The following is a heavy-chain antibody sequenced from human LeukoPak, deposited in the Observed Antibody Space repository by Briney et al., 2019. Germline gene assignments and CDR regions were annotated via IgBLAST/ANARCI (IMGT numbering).Heavy chain of an antibody. Sequence: GRSLRLTCAASGFTFSTYEMNWVRQAPGQGLDCVSYISSSCSTIYYADSVKGRFTISRDNARNSLYLQMNSLRAEDTAVYYCARDGGSYGQIDYWGQGTLVTVSS. CDR1: GFTFSTYE. CDR3: ARDGGSYGQIDY. J-gene: IGHJ4*02. CDR2: ISSSCSTI. V-gene: IGHV3-48*03. D-gene: IGHD5-18*01.